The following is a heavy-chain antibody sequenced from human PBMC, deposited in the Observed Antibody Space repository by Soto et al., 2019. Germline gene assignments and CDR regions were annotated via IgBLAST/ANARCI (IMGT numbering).Heavy chain of an antibody. CDR1: GGSISSGGYY. V-gene: IGHV4-31*03. J-gene: IGHJ4*02. CDR3: ARARGGYDGFDYFDY. CDR2: FYCCGST. Sequence: SETLSLTCNVSGGSISSGGYYWSWIRQYPGKGLEWIGNFYCCGSTHYNPSLKSRITTSGDTSKNQFFLRLSPVTAADTAVYYCARARGGYDGFDYFDYWGPGTSVTVS. D-gene: IGHD5-12*01.